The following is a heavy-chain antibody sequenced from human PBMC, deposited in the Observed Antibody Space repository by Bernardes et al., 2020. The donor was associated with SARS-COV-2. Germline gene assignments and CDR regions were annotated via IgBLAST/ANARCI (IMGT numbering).Heavy chain of an antibody. V-gene: IGHV3-11*01. CDR1: GFTFSDYY. CDR3: ASTRERRWSQGVFDY. CDR2: ISSSGSTI. Sequence: GGSLRLSCAASGFTFSDYYMRWIRQAPGKGLEWVSYISSSGSTIYYADSVKGRFTISRDNAKNSLYLQMNSLRAEDTAVYYCASTRERRWSQGVFDYWGQRTLVTVSS. J-gene: IGHJ4*02. D-gene: IGHD2-15*01.